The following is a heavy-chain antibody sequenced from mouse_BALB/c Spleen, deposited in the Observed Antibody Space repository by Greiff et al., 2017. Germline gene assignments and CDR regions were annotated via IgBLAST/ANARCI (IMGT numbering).Heavy chain of an antibody. CDR2: IYPYNGGT. V-gene: IGHV1S29*02. CDR1: GYTFTDYN. J-gene: IGHJ2*01. D-gene: IGHD2-10*02. CDR3: ARSRYGNYFDY. Sequence: VQLKQSGPELVKPGASVKISCKASGYTFTDYNMHWVKQRHGKSLEWIGYIYPYNGGTGYNQKFKSKATLTVDNSSSTAYMELRSLTSEDSAVYYCARSRYGNYFDYWGQGTTLTVSS.